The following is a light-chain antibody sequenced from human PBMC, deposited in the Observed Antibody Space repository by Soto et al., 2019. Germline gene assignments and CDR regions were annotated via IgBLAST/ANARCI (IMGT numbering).Light chain of an antibody. J-gene: IGKJ5*01. V-gene: IGKV3-15*01. CDR1: QSAGNF. Sequence: EIVMTQSPATRSVSPGETASLSCRASQSAGNFLAWYQQKPGQAPRLLIYYISTRETGIPARFSGSGSGTEFTLTINSLQSEDSAVYYCQQHNQWPITFGQGTRLEIK. CDR3: QQHNQWPIT. CDR2: YIS.